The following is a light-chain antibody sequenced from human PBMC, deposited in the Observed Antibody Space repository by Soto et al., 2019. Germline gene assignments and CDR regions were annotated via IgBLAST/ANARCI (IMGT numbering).Light chain of an antibody. CDR2: GAS. J-gene: IGKJ4*01. CDR1: QSVTSSY. V-gene: IGKV3-20*01. CDR3: QQYGSAPLT. Sequence: EIVLTQSPGTLSLSPGERATLSCRASQSVTSSYLAWYQQKPGQAPRLLIYGASSRATGIPDWFSGGGSGTDFTLTISRLEPQDFAMYYYQQYGSAPLTFGGGAKVEIK.